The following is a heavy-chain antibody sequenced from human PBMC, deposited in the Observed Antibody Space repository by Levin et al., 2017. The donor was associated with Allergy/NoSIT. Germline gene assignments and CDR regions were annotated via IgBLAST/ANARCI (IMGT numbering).Heavy chain of an antibody. Sequence: GESLKISCTASGFTFGDYAMSWFRQAPGKGLEWVGFIRSKAYGGTTEYAASVKGRFTISRDDSKSIAYLQMNSLKTEDTAVYYCTRELGIGFFPNYYFDYWGQGTLVTVSS. CDR3: TRELGIGFFPNYYFDY. CDR1: GFTFGDYA. D-gene: IGHD7-27*01. J-gene: IGHJ4*02. CDR2: IRSKAYGGTT. V-gene: IGHV3-49*03.